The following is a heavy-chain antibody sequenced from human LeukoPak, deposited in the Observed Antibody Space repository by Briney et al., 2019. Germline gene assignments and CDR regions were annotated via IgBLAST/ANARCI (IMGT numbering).Heavy chain of an antibody. D-gene: IGHD3-3*01. Sequence: SETLSLACAVYGGSFSVYYWSWIRRPPGKGLEWIGEINHSGSTNYNPSLKSRVTISVDTSKNQFSLKLSSVTAADTAVYYCATHRPYYDFWSGLNYYYYGMDVWGQGTTVTVSS. J-gene: IGHJ6*02. CDR2: INHSGST. V-gene: IGHV4-34*01. CDR1: GGSFSVYY. CDR3: ATHRPYYDFWSGLNYYYYGMDV.